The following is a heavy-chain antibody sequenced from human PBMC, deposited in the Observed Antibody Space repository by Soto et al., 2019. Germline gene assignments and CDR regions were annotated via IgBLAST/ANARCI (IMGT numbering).Heavy chain of an antibody. CDR3: AREGRGSIKHWYFDL. J-gene: IGHJ2*01. Sequence: SVKVSCKASGGTFSSYAISSVRQAPGQGLEWMGGIIPIFGTANYAQKFQGRVTITADKSTSTAYMELSSLRSEDTAVYYCAREGRGSIKHWYFDLWGRGTLVTVSS. D-gene: IGHD5-12*01. CDR1: GGTFSSYA. CDR2: IIPIFGTA. V-gene: IGHV1-69*06.